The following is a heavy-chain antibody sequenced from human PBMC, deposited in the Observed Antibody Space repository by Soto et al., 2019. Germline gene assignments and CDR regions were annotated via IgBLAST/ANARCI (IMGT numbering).Heavy chain of an antibody. CDR2: IYLGGSA. Sequence: QVQLQESGPGLVKPSETLSLTCTVSGDSVTSDYWSWIRQPPGKRLEYIGFIYLGGSANYNPSLESRVTFXPXKXXHQRSLRLTSVTAADTAVYYCTRGKWFPRGYGMDVWGRGTTVTVS. V-gene: IGHV4-59*02. D-gene: IGHD3-22*01. CDR1: GDSVTSDY. J-gene: IGHJ6*02. CDR3: TRGKWFPRGYGMDV.